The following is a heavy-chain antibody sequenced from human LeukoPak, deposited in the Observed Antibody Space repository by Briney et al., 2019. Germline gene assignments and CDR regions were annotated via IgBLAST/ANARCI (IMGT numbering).Heavy chain of an antibody. V-gene: IGHV1-2*06. Sequence: GASVKVPCKASGGTFSSYAISWVRQAPGQGLEWMGRINPNSGGTNYAQKFQGRVTMTRGTSISTAYMELSRLRSDDTAVYYCARGPLIVVVPAAIAQRTPTIYYGMDVWGQGTTVTVSS. CDR2: INPNSGGT. CDR3: ARGPLIVVVPAAIAQRTPTIYYGMDV. CDR1: GGTFSSYA. D-gene: IGHD2-2*02. J-gene: IGHJ6*02.